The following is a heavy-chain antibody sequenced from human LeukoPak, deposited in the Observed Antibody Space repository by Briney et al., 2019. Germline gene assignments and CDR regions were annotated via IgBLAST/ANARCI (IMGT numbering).Heavy chain of an antibody. J-gene: IGHJ3*02. CDR3: ARVKMSYDSSGYPTFDAFDI. V-gene: IGHV4-59*08. CDR1: GGSISSYY. Sequence: SETLSLTCTVSGGSISSYYWSWIRQPPGKGLEWIGYIYYSGSTNYNPSLKSRVTISVDTSKNQFSLKLSSVTAADTAVYYCARVKMSYDSSGYPTFDAFDIWGQGTMVTVSS. D-gene: IGHD3-22*01. CDR2: IYYSGST.